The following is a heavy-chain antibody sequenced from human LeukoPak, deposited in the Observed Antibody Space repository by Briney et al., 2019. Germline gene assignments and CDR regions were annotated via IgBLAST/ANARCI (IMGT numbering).Heavy chain of an antibody. Sequence: GESLKIPCKGSGYSFTSYWIAWVGQMPGKGLEWMGIIYPGDSDTRYSPSFQGQVTISADKSISTAYLQWSSLKASDTAMYYCARSGTDAAFDIWGQGTMVTVSS. CDR2: IYPGDSDT. CDR1: GYSFTSYW. J-gene: IGHJ3*02. D-gene: IGHD1-1*01. CDR3: ARSGTDAAFDI. V-gene: IGHV5-51*01.